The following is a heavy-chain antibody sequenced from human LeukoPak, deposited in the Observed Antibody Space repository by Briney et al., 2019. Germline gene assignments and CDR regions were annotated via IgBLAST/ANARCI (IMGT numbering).Heavy chain of an antibody. CDR3: ATMTTANDY. CDR2: INWNSGFT. V-gene: IGHV3-20*04. J-gene: IGHJ4*02. D-gene: IGHD4-11*01. Sequence: GGSLRLSCAASGFTFDDYGMSWVRLAPGKGLEWVSGINWNSGFTSYADSMKGRFTISRDNAKNSLYLQMNSLRAEDTALYYCATMTTANDYWGQGTLVTVSS. CDR1: GFTFDDYG.